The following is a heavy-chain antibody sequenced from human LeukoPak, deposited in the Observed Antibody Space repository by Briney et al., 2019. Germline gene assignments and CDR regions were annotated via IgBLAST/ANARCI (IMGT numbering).Heavy chain of an antibody. V-gene: IGHV3-7*01. D-gene: IGHD3-10*01. CDR1: GFTFSNYY. J-gene: IGHJ5*02. CDR3: ARDRRGEESPYNWFDL. Sequence: GGSLRLSCAASGFTFSNYYMSWVRQAPGKGLEWVANIKQDGSEKNYVDSVKGRFTISRDNAKNSLYLQMNGLRAEDTAVYYCARDRRGEESPYNWFDLWGQGTLVTVSS. CDR2: IKQDGSEK.